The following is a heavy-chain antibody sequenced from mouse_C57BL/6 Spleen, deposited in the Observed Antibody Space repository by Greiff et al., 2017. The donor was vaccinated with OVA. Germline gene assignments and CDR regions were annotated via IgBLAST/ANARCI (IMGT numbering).Heavy chain of an antibody. CDR1: GYTFTSYW. CDR3: ARSGLPFDY. CDR2: IDPSDSYT. D-gene: IGHD2-2*01. V-gene: IGHV1-69*01. Sequence: VQLQQSGAELVMPGASVQLSCKASGYTFTSYWLHWVKQRPGQGLEWIGEIDPSDSYTNYNQKFKGKSTLTVDKSSSTAYMQLSSLTSEDSAVYYCARSGLPFDYWGQGTTLTVSS. J-gene: IGHJ2*01.